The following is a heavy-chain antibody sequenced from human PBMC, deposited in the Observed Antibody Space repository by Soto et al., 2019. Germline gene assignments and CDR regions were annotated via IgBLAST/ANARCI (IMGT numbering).Heavy chain of an antibody. CDR3: AREDTAVALDY. CDR2: INTFNGNT. Sequence: QVQLVQSGTEVKKPGASVKVSCKSSGYPFITYGITWVRQAPGQGLEWMGGINTFNGNTNYAQKLQGRVTMTTDTFTSTAYMELRSLRSDDTAVYYCAREDTAVALDYWGQGTLVTVSS. J-gene: IGHJ4*02. CDR1: GYPFITYG. V-gene: IGHV1-18*04. D-gene: IGHD5-18*01.